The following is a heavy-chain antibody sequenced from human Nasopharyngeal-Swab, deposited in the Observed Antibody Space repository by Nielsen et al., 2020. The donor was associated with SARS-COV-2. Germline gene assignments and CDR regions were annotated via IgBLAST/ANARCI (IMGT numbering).Heavy chain of an antibody. J-gene: IGHJ4*02. D-gene: IGHD6-19*01. V-gene: IGHV4-34*01. Sequence: WIRQPPGKGLEWIGEINHSGSTNYNPSLKSRVTISVDTSKNQFSLQLNSVTPEDTAVYYCARDYVFHSSGTFDYWGQGTLVTVSS. CDR2: INHSGST. CDR3: ARDYVFHSSGTFDY.